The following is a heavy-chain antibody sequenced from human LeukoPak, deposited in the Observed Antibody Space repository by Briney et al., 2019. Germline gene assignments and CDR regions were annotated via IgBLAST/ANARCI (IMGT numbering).Heavy chain of an antibody. CDR1: GFTFSSHA. V-gene: IGHV3-23*01. D-gene: IGHD2-8*01. J-gene: IGHJ3*01. CDR3: AKDSFSYNGVFDALDV. Sequence: GGSLRLSCAASGFTFSSHAMSWVRQSPGKGLEWVSAISGTGVNTYYADSVKGRFTVSRDDSKNTLFLQMNSLRAEDTAIYYCAKDSFSYNGVFDALDVWGHGTMVTVSS. CDR2: ISGTGVNT.